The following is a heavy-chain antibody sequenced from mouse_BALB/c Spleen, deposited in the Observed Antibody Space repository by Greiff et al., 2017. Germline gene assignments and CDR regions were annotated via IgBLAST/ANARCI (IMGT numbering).Heavy chain of an antibody. CDR2: ISSGGST. V-gene: IGHV5-6-5*01. J-gene: IGHJ3*01. CDR3: AREDGSNLFAY. D-gene: IGHD2-3*01. CDR1: GFTFSSYA. Sequence: EVQRVESGGGLVKPGGSLKLSCAASGFTFSSYAMSWVRQTPEKRLEWVASISSGGSTYYPDSVKGRFTISRDNARNILYLQMSSLRSEDTAMYYCAREDGSNLFAYWGQGTLVTVSA.